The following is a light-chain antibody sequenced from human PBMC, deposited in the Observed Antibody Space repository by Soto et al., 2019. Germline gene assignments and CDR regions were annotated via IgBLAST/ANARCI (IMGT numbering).Light chain of an antibody. CDR1: QSISDT. CDR3: RQYNNWPWT. Sequence: IVMTQSPATLSVSPGGRATLSCRASQSISDTLAWYQQKPCQAPRLLIHGASTRATGFPARFSGSGSGTDFTLTIRSLQSEDFAIYHCRQYNNWPWTFGQGTKVDIK. V-gene: IGKV3-15*01. CDR2: GAS. J-gene: IGKJ1*01.